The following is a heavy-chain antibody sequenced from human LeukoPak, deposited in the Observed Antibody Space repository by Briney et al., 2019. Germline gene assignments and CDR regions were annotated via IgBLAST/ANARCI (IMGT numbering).Heavy chain of an antibody. Sequence: SQTLSLTCTVSGGSISSGGYYWSWIRQPPGKGLEWIGYIYYSGSTNYNPSLKSRVTISVDTSKNQFSLELSSVTAADTAVYYCARGVMVAATVHFDYWGQGTLVTVSS. CDR2: IYYSGST. D-gene: IGHD2-15*01. V-gene: IGHV4-61*08. CDR3: ARGVMVAATVHFDY. CDR1: GGSISSGGYY. J-gene: IGHJ4*02.